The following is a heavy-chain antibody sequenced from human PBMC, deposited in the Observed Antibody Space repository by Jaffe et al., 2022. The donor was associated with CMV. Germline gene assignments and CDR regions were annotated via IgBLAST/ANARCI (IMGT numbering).Heavy chain of an antibody. CDR1: GGSIASSGYF. Sequence: QVQLQESGPGLVKPSQTLSLTCTVSGGSIASSGYFWSWIRQHPGKGLEWIGYIFYSGTTYYNPSLKSRVTISLDTSKNQFSLTLRYVSVADTAMYYCASTTAFYVSGTFYFDNWGQGALVTVSS. J-gene: IGHJ4*02. D-gene: IGHD3-10*01. CDR2: IFYSGTT. V-gene: IGHV4-31*03. CDR3: ASTTAFYVSGTFYFDN.